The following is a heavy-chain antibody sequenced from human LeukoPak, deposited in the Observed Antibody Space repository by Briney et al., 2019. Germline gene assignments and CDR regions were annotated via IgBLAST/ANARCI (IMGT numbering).Heavy chain of an antibody. CDR3: AREPTYSSSWYTNCDY. CDR1: GFTFSSHW. D-gene: IGHD6-13*01. Sequence: PGGSLRLSCAASGFTFSSHWMHWVRQAPGKGLLWVSRINTDGSITTYADSVKGRFTISRDNAKNSLYLQMNSLRAEDTAVYYCAREPTYSSSWYTNCDYWGQGTLVTVSS. V-gene: IGHV3-74*01. CDR2: INTDGSIT. J-gene: IGHJ4*02.